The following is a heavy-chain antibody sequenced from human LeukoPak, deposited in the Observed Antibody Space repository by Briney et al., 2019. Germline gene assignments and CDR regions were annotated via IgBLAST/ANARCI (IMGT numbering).Heavy chain of an antibody. CDR3: ARVGTSAQYQLLPSSNYFDY. D-gene: IGHD2-2*01. Sequence: SVKVSCKASGGTFSSYAISWVRQAPGQGLEWMGRIIPIFGTANYAQKFQGRVTITADKSTSTAYMELSSLRSEDTAVYYCARVGTSAQYQLLPSSNYFDYWGQGTLVTVSS. CDR2: IIPIFGTA. V-gene: IGHV1-69*06. CDR1: GGTFSSYA. J-gene: IGHJ4*02.